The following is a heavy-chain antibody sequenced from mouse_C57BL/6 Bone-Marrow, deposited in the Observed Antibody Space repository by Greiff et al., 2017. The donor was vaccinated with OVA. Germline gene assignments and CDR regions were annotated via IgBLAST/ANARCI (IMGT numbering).Heavy chain of an antibody. CDR3: TRGSYVGY. V-gene: IGHV14-4*01. CDR1: GFNIKDDY. CDR2: IDPENGDT. D-gene: IGHD1-1*01. J-gene: IGHJ2*01. Sequence: EVQLQQSGAELVRPGASVKLSCTASGFNIKDDYMHWVKQRPEQGLEWIGWIDPENGDTESASKFQGKATITADTSSNTAYLQLSSLTSEDTAVYYCTRGSYVGYWGQGTTLTVSS.